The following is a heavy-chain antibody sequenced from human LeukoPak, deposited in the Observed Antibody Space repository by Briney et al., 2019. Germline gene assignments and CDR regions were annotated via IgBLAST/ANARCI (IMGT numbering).Heavy chain of an antibody. Sequence: GGSLRLSCAASGFTFSSYGMHWVRQAPGKGLEWVAVIRYDGSSKYYADSVKGRFTISRDNSKNTLYLQMKSLRAEDTAVDYCARGISSCYYYIDFWGKGTTVTVSS. V-gene: IGHV3-30*02. CDR1: GFTFSSYG. D-gene: IGHD1-14*01. CDR3: ARGISSCYYYIDF. CDR2: IRYDGSSK. J-gene: IGHJ6*03.